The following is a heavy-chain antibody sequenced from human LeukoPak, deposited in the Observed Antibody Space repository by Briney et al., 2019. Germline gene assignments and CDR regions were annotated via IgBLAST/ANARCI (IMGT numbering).Heavy chain of an antibody. J-gene: IGHJ4*02. CDR3: ARGHCSSTSCYFVSDY. CDR2: ISSSSSTI. V-gene: IGHV3-48*01. Sequence: GGSLRLSCAASGFTFSSYSMNWVRQAPGKGLEWVSYISSSSSTIYYADSVKGRFTISRDNAKNSLYLQMNSLRAEDTAVYYCARGHCSSTSCYFVSDYWGQGTLVTVSS. CDR1: GFTFSSYS. D-gene: IGHD2-2*01.